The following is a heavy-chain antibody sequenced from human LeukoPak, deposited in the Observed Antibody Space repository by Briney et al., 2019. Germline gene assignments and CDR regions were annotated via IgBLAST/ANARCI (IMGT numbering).Heavy chain of an antibody. CDR3: ARGRSPYDSSGYYYPEYFQH. J-gene: IGHJ1*01. Sequence: SETLSLTCTVSGGSIGSYYWSWIRQPAGKGLEWIGRIYTSGSTNYNPSLKSRVTISVDTSKNQFSLKLSSVTAADTAVYYCARGRSPYDSSGYYYPEYFQHWGQGTLVTVSS. CDR2: IYTSGST. V-gene: IGHV4-4*07. D-gene: IGHD3-22*01. CDR1: GGSIGSYY.